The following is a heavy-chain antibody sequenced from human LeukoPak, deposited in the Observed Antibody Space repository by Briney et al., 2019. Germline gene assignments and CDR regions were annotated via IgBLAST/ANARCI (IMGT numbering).Heavy chain of an antibody. CDR1: GFTFSTSA. D-gene: IGHD2-2*01. CDR2: IRGSGGST. J-gene: IGHJ3*01. V-gene: IGHV3-23*01. CDR3: ASSTLGYQLLSTFDV. Sequence: HTGGSLRLSCAASGFTFSTSAMSWVRQAPGKGLEWVSSIRGSGGSTYYADSVKGRFTISRDNSRNTLYLQMNSLRAEDTAVYYCASSTLGYQLLSTFDVWGQGTIVTVSS.